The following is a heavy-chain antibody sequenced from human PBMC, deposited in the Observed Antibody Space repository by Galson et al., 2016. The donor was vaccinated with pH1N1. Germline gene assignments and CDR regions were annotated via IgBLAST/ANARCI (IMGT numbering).Heavy chain of an antibody. CDR2: IYYSGTT. CDR1: GGSISNDYYY. V-gene: IGHV4-30-4*08. J-gene: IGHJ3*02. CDR3: ARVGATMTATGAFDM. Sequence: TLSLTCTVSGGSISNDYYYWSWIRQPPGKGVEWIGYIYYSGTTYYNPSLKSRVTISIDTSKNQLSLKVTSVTAADTAVYYCARVGATMTATGAFDMWGQGTMVTVYS. D-gene: IGHD5-24*01.